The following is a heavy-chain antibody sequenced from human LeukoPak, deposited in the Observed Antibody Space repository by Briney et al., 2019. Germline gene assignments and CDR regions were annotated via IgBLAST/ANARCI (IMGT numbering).Heavy chain of an antibody. CDR3: ARGGSSSWLGWFDP. J-gene: IGHJ5*02. Sequence: SETLSLTCAVYGGSFSGYYWSWIRQPPGKGLEWIGEINHSGSTNYNPSLKSRVTISVDTSKNQFSLKLSSVTVADTAVYYCARGGSSSWLGWFDPWGQGTLVTVSS. D-gene: IGHD6-13*01. V-gene: IGHV4-34*01. CDR1: GGSFSGYY. CDR2: INHSGST.